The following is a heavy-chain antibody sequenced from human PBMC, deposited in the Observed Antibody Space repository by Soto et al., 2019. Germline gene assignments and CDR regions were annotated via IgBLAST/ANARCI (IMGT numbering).Heavy chain of an antibody. CDR3: ARVPRFCRFGSCSITGDAYDI. CDR2: ISNRGDT. CDR1: GFIVSDSY. D-gene: IGHD2-15*01. Sequence: GGSLRLSCTASGFIVSDSYVNWVRQAPGKGLEWVSVISNRGDTHYADSVRGRFSLSRDISDNTLHLQMNNLRVEDTAVYYCARVPRFCRFGSCSITGDAYDIWGQGTMVTVSS. J-gene: IGHJ3*02. V-gene: IGHV3-66*01.